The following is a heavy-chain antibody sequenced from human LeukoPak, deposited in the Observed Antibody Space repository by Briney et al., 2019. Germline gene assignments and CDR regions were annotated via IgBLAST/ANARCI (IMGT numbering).Heavy chain of an antibody. D-gene: IGHD2-8*01. CDR3: ARGTMEGFDP. CDR1: GGSISSSSYY. Sequence: SETLSLTCTVSGGSISSSSYYWGWIRQPPGKGLEWIGSIYYSGSTYHNPSLKSRVTISVDTSKNQFSLKLSSVTAADTAVYYCARGTMEGFDPWGQGTLVTVSS. V-gene: IGHV4-39*07. CDR2: IYYSGST. J-gene: IGHJ5*02.